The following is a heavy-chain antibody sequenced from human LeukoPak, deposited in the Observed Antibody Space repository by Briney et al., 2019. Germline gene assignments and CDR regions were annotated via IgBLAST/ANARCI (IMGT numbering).Heavy chain of an antibody. J-gene: IGHJ4*02. V-gene: IGHV3-23*01. Sequence: GGSLRLSCAASGFTFSSYAMSWVRQTPGKGLEWVSGISGSDGGTYIADSVRGRFTISRDNSKNTLYLQMDSLRAEDAAVYFCAKGSMSYCSGRCYYFDYWGQGTLVTVSS. CDR1: GFTFSSYA. D-gene: IGHD2-15*01. CDR3: AKGSMSYCSGRCYYFDY. CDR2: ISGSDGGT.